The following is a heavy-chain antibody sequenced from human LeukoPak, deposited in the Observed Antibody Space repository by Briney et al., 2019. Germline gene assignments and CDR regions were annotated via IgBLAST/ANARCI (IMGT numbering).Heavy chain of an antibody. CDR2: IIPIFGTA. D-gene: IGHD3-10*01. J-gene: IGHJ6*04. CDR1: GGPFHSYA. V-gene: IGHV1-69*06. CDR3: ARDDGPGSYNVVYYGMDV. Sequence: SVKVSCKASGGPFHSYAISWVRPAPGQGLEWMGGIIPIFGTANYAQKVQGRVTITADKSTSTAYMELSSLRSEDTAVYYCARDDGPGSYNVVYYGMDVWGKGTTVTVSS.